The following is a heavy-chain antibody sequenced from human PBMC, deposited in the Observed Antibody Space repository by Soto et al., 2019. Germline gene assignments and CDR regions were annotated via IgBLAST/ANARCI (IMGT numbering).Heavy chain of an antibody. CDR1: GYSFTSYW. D-gene: IGHD3-10*01. V-gene: IGHV5-10-1*01. J-gene: IGHJ4*02. CDR3: ARGSGSYYSGPNFDY. Sequence: PGESLKISCKGSGYSFTSYWISWVRQMPGKGLEWMGRIDPSDSYTNYSPSFQGHVTISADKSISTAYLQWSSLKASDTAMYYCARGSGSYYSGPNFDYWGQGTLVTVSS. CDR2: IDPSDSYT.